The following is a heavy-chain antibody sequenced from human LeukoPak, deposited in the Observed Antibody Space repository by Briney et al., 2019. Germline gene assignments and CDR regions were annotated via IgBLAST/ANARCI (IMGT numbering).Heavy chain of an antibody. Sequence: GESLKISCKGSGNSFPSFWIGWGRQIPGKGLEGRGIIYPGDSDTRYSPSFQGQVTISADKSISTAYLQWSSLKASDTAMYYCARPLGSSSPFLDYWGQGTLVTVSS. CDR1: GNSFPSFW. CDR3: ARPLGSSSPFLDY. D-gene: IGHD6-13*01. CDR2: IYPGDSDT. J-gene: IGHJ4*02. V-gene: IGHV5-51*01.